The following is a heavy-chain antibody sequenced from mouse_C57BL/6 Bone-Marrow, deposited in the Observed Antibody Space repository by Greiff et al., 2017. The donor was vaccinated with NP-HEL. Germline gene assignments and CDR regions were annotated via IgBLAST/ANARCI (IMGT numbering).Heavy chain of an antibody. Sequence: DVKLVESGGGLVQPGGSLSLSCAASGFTFTDYYMSWVRQPPGKALEWLGFIRNKANGYTTEYSASVKGRFTISRDNSQSILYLQMNALRAADSATYYCARYPAYYFAYWGQGTTLTVSS. CDR1: GFTFTDYY. J-gene: IGHJ2*01. CDR3: ARYPAYYFAY. CDR2: IRNKANGYTT. V-gene: IGHV7-3*01.